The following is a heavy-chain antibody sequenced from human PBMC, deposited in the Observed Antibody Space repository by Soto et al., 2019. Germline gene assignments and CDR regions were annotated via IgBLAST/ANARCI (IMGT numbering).Heavy chain of an antibody. V-gene: IGHV3-74*01. J-gene: IGHJ6*02. D-gene: IGHD2-2*01. Sequence: GGALRLSCSASVFPFISYWMHWVRPATGKGLVWVSRINSDGSSTSYADSVKGRFTISRDNAKNTLYLQMNSLRAEDTAVYYCAKEGGVVPAAGLGMDVWGQGTTVTVSS. CDR1: VFPFISYW. CDR3: AKEGGVVPAAGLGMDV. CDR2: INSDGSST.